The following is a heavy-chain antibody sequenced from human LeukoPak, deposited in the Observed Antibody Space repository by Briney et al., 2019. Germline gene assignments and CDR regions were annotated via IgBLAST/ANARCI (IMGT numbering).Heavy chain of an antibody. V-gene: IGHV3-48*02. CDR2: ISAGGSTM. Sequence: GGSLRLSCAASGFTFSSYAMHWVRQAPGKGLEWISYISAGGSTMYYADSVKGRFTISRDNAKNALYLQMNSLRDEDTAVYYCARGEYDWGQGTLVTVSS. CDR1: GFTFSSYA. CDR3: ARGEYD. D-gene: IGHD3-10*01. J-gene: IGHJ4*02.